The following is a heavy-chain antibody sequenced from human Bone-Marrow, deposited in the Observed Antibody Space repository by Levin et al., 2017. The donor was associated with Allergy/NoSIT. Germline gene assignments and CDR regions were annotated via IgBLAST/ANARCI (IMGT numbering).Heavy chain of an antibody. CDR2: IYYSGST. J-gene: IGHJ4*02. CDR3: TRHSLSWYDFDY. CDR1: GGSISNYY. V-gene: IGHV4-59*08. Sequence: RASETLSLTCSVSGGSISNYYWSWLRQPPGKGLEWIGYIYYSGSTSYNPSLMSRVTISVDTSKNQFSLKLSSVTAADTAVYYCTRHSLSWYDFDYWGQGTLVTVSS. D-gene: IGHD6-13*01.